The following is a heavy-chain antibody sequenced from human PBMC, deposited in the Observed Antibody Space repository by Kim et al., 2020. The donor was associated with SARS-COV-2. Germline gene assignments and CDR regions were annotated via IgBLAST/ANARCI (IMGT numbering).Heavy chain of an antibody. J-gene: IGHJ3*02. V-gene: IGHV1-69*01. D-gene: IGHD1-1*01. Sequence: FGTANYAQKFQGRVTITADESTSTAYMELSSLRSEDTAVYYCASGETGPIWGQGTMVTVSS. CDR2: FGTA. CDR3: ASGETGPI.